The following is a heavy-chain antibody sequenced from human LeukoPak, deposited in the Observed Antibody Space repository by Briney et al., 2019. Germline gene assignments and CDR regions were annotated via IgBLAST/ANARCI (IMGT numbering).Heavy chain of an antibody. J-gene: IGHJ4*02. CDR1: GFTFRSYW. Sequence: GGSLRLSCAASGFTFRSYWMIWVRQARGKALEWVANIKQEGSEKYCVDAVRRLLTISRDNAKNSLYLQMNRLRAEDTAVYYCARGPPDYGDSCDYWGQGPLVSVPS. D-gene: IGHD4-17*01. V-gene: IGHV3-7*04. CDR3: ARGPPDYGDSCDY. CDR2: IKQEGSEK.